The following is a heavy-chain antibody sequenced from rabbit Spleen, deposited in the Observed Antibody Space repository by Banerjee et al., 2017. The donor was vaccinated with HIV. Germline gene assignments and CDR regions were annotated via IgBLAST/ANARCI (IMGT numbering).Heavy chain of an antibody. V-gene: IGHV1S40*01. CDR1: GISFSAGYY. J-gene: IGHJ4*01. CDR2: IYAGSSSNT. Sequence: QSLEESGGDLVKPGASLTLTCTASGISFSAGYYMCWVRQAPGKGLEWIACIYAGSSSNTYSATWAKGRFTISKTSSTTVALQVPSLTAADTATYFCTRDAAGREDFNLWGPGTLVTVS. D-gene: IGHD4-2*01. CDR3: TRDAAGREDFNL.